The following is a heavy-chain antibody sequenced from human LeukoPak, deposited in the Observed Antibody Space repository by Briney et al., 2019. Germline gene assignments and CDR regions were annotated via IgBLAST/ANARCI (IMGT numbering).Heavy chain of an antibody. V-gene: IGHV1-2*02. D-gene: IGHD1-26*01. J-gene: IGHJ6*03. CDR3: ARGGLPAFYYYMDV. CDR1: GYTFTDYF. CDR2: INPHSGGT. Sequence: ASVKVSCKASGYTFTDYFMHWVRQAPGQGLEWMGWINPHSGGTNYAQKFQGRVTMTRDTSISTAYVELNRLRSDDTAVYYCARGGLPAFYYYMDVWGKGTTVTVSS.